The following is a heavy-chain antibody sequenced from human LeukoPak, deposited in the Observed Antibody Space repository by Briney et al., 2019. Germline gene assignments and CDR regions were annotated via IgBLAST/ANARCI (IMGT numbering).Heavy chain of an antibody. CDR2: IYNSGRT. V-gene: IGHV4-59*08. CDR1: GGSISSYY. Sequence: SETLSLTCTVSGGSISSYYWSWIRQPPGKGLEYIGYIYNSGRTFYNPSLKSRVTISADTSKNQFSLKLSSVAAADTAVYFCARLSYKRFDYWGQGTLVTVSS. CDR3: ARLSYKRFDY. D-gene: IGHD2-8*01. J-gene: IGHJ4*02.